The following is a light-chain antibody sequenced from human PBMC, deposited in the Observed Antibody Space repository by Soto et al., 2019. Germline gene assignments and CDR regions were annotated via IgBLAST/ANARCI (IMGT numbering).Light chain of an antibody. CDR3: QQDGSSPPFT. Sequence: MELTQSPGTLSLSPGERAILSCRASQSVSSGYLAWYQQKPGQAPRLLIYGASCRSTGVPDRFSGSGSGTDFTLTISRRESEDCAVYYCQQDGSSPPFTFGPGTKVDIK. CDR2: GAS. CDR1: QSVSSGY. V-gene: IGKV3-20*01. J-gene: IGKJ3*01.